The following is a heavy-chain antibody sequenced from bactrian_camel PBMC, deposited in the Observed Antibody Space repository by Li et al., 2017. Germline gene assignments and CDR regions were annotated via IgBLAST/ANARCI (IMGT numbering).Heavy chain of an antibody. CDR2: INSGGDST. CDR1: GFTFSSHA. D-gene: IGHD2*01. J-gene: IGHJ4*01. CDR3: VAAVVGSTLGTFDY. Sequence: VQLVESGGGLVQPGGSLRLSCAASGFTFSSHAMAWFRQAPGKGLGWVSAINSGGDSTYYTDSVKGRFTISRDNAKNTVYLQMSSLKVEDTAKYYCVAAVVGSTLGTFDYWGQGT. V-gene: IGHV3S40*01.